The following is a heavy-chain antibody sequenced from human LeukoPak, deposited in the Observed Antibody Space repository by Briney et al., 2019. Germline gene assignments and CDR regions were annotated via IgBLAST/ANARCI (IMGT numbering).Heavy chain of an antibody. CDR1: GYTFTDYG. J-gene: IGHJ4*02. V-gene: IGHV1-18*01. Sequence: ASVKVSCKTSGYTFTDYGISWVPQAPGQGLEWMGWIGGYNDNTHYAQKLQGRVTMTTDTSTSTAYMELRSLRSDDTAVYYCARDHYYNDSSGYYVFDYWGQGTLVTVSS. CDR3: ARDHYYNDSSGYYVFDY. D-gene: IGHD3-22*01. CDR2: IGGYNDNT.